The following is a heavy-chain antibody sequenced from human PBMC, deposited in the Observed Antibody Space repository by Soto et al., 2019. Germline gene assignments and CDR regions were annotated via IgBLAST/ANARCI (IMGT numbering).Heavy chain of an antibody. CDR2: IWYDGSNK. D-gene: IGHD1-26*01. CDR3: ARDRRVSGSYFDF. V-gene: IGHV3-33*01. J-gene: IGHJ4*02. Sequence: VGSLRLSCAASGFTFSSYGMHWVRQAPGKGLEWVAIIWYDGSNKYYADSVKGRFTISRDNSRNTLYLQMNSLRAEDTAVYYCARDRRVSGSYFDFWGQGTLVTVSS. CDR1: GFTFSSYG.